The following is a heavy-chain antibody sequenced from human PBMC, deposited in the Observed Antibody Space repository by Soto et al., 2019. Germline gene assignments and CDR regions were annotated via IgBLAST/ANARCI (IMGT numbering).Heavy chain of an antibody. CDR2: ISAYNGNT. V-gene: IGHV1-18*01. CDR3: AREQQAYYYDSSGYFYSYNWFDP. Sequence: ASVKVSCKASGYTFTSYGISWVRQAPGQGLEWMGWISAYNGNTNYAQKLQGRVTMTTDTSTSTAYMELRSLRSDDTAVYYCAREQQAYYYDSSGYFYSYNWFDPWGQGTLVTSPQ. J-gene: IGHJ5*02. D-gene: IGHD3-22*01. CDR1: GYTFTSYG.